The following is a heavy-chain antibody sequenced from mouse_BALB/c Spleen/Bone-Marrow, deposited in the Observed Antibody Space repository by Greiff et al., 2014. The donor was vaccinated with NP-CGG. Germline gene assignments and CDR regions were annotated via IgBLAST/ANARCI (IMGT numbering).Heavy chain of an antibody. D-gene: IGHD2-14*01. Sequence: VQLQQSGAELVKPGASVKLSCTASGFNIKDTYMHWVKQRPEQGLEWIGRIDPANGNTKYDPKFQGKATITADTSSNTAYLQLSSLTSGDTAVYYCASYYRYDRRFAYWGQGTLVTVSA. CDR3: ASYYRYDRRFAY. CDR1: GFNIKDTY. V-gene: IGHV14-3*02. J-gene: IGHJ3*01. CDR2: IDPANGNT.